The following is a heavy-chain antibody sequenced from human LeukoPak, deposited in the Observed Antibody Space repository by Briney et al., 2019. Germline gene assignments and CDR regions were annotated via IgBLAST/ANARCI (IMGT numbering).Heavy chain of an antibody. CDR2: INPNSGGT. Sequence: ASVKVSCKASGYTFTGYYMHWVRQAPGQGLEWMGRINPNSGGTNYAQKFQGRVTMTRDTSISTAYMELSRLRSDDTAMYYCARGHRITIFGVVIIEGGDYWGQGTLVTVSS. J-gene: IGHJ4*02. D-gene: IGHD3-3*01. V-gene: IGHV1-2*06. CDR1: GYTFTGYY. CDR3: ARGHRITIFGVVIIEGGDY.